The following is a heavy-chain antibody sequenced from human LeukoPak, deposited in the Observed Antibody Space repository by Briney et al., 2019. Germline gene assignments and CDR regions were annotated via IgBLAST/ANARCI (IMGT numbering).Heavy chain of an antibody. J-gene: IGHJ4*02. V-gene: IGHV4-4*07. CDR3: ARDLGSGYYYHLAY. D-gene: IGHD3-22*01. CDR1: GGSISSYY. Sequence: KTSETLSLTCTVSGGSISSYYWSWIRQPAGKGLEWIGRIYSSGSTNYNPSLKSRVTISVDKSKNQFSLNLTSVTAADTAVYYCARDLGSGYYYHLAYWGQGTLVTVSS. CDR2: IYSSGST.